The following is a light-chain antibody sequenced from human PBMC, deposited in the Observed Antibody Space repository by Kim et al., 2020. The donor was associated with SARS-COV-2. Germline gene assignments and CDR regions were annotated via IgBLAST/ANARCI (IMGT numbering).Light chain of an antibody. J-gene: IGKJ4*01. CDR1: QSIGRN. Sequence: SPGERATRSCRASQSIGRNLAWYQQKPGQAPRLLIYGASTRATDIPARFSGSGSGADFTLTISSLQSEDFAVYYCQQYNQWPPLTFGGGTKVDIK. CDR3: QQYNQWPPLT. CDR2: GAS. V-gene: IGKV3-15*01.